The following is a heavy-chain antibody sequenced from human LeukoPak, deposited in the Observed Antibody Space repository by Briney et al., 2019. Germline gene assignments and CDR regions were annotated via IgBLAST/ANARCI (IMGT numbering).Heavy chain of an antibody. D-gene: IGHD3-22*01. CDR1: GFTFSSYG. CDR3: AKGGEPYDSSGYYYVRVSENNWFDP. J-gene: IGHJ5*02. Sequence: GGSLRLSCAASGFTFSSYGMSWVRQAPGKGLEWVSAISGSGGSTYYADSVKGRFTISRDNSKNTLYLQMNSLRAEDTAVYYCAKGGEPYDSSGYYYVRVSENNWFDPWGQGTLVTVSP. CDR2: ISGSGGST. V-gene: IGHV3-23*01.